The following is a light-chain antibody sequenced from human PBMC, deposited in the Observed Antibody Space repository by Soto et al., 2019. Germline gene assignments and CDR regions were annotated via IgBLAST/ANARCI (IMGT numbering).Light chain of an antibody. Sequence: QSVLTQPPSAYGSPGQSVTISCTGTNDDVGGYNYVSWYQHHPGKAPKLMIYEVTKRPSGVPDRFSGSKSGYTASLTVSGLQAEDEADYYCSSYAGSNIYVFGTGTKLTVL. CDR3: SSYAGSNIYV. J-gene: IGLJ1*01. CDR1: NDDVGGYNY. V-gene: IGLV2-8*01. CDR2: EVT.